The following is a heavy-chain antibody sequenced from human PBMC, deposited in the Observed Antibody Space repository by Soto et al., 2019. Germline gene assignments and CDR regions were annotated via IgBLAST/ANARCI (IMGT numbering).Heavy chain of an antibody. Sequence: EVQLVESGGGLVQPGGSLKLSCAASGFIFSGSAVHWVRQASGKGLEWVGRILSKAGNYATAYPASMKGRVTISRDDSENTGFLQMDSLKTEDTAVYYCIRGGSPFYYDYWGQGTLVAVSS. CDR3: IRGGSPFYYDY. CDR1: GFIFSGSA. V-gene: IGHV3-73*01. J-gene: IGHJ4*02. CDR2: ILSKAGNYAT.